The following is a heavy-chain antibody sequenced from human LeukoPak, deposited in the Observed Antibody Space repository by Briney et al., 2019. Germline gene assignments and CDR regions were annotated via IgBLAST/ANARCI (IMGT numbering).Heavy chain of an antibody. CDR1: GFTFGGYV. CDR3: ARYCGAASCYSGFDY. J-gene: IGHJ4*02. Sequence: PGGSLRLSCAASGFTFGGYVMSWVRQAPGKGPEWVSAISGDGGTYYADSVKGRFTISRDNSKSTLYLQMNSLGGEDTALYYCARYCGAASCYSGFDYWGQGTLVTVAS. D-gene: IGHD2-15*01. CDR2: ISGDGGT. V-gene: IGHV3-23*01.